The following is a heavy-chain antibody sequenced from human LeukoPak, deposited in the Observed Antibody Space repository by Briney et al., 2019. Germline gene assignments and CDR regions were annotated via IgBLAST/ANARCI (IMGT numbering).Heavy chain of an antibody. CDR3: ATDLQPFDY. J-gene: IGHJ4*02. CDR1: GFTFSSYW. D-gene: IGHD2-2*01. CDR2: IKQDGSEK. V-gene: IGHV3-7*04. Sequence: GGSLSLSCAASGFTFSSYWMSWVRRAPGKGLEWVANIKQDGSEKYYVDSVKGRFTISRDNANNSLYLQMNTLRAEDTAVYYCATDLQPFDYWGQGTLVTVSS.